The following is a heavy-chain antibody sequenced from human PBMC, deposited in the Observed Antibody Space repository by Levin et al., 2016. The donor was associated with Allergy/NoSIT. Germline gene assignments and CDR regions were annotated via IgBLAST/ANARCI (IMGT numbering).Heavy chain of an antibody. Sequence: WIRQPPGKGLEWMGYIYYSGSTNYNPSLKSRVTISVDTSKKQFSLKLSSVTAADTAVYYCARAPSGGLAAAGVFDYWGQGTLVTVSS. CDR3: ARAPSGGLAAAGVFDY. J-gene: IGHJ4*02. CDR2: IYYSGST. D-gene: IGHD6-13*01. V-gene: IGHV4-59*01.